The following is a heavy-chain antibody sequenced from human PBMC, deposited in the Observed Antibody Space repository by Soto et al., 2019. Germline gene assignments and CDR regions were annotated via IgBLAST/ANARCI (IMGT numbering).Heavy chain of an antibody. D-gene: IGHD2-2*01. CDR2: IIPIFGTA. CDR3: ASGGSGRYQLLHWFAFDI. V-gene: IGHV1-69*13. CDR1: GGTFSSYA. J-gene: IGHJ3*02. Sequence: ASVKVSCKASGGTFSSYAISWVRQAPGQGLEWMGGIIPIFGTANYAQKFQGRVTMTADESTSTAYMELSSLRSEDTAVYYCASGGSGRYQLLHWFAFDIWGQGTMVTV.